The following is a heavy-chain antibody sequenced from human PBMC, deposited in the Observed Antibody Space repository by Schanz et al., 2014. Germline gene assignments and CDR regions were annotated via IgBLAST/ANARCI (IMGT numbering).Heavy chain of an antibody. CDR1: GFTFSTYA. J-gene: IGHJ4*02. CDR2: IKQDGSEK. V-gene: IGHV3-7*01. Sequence: EVKLLESGGHLVQPGGSLRLSCVASGFTFSTYAMSWVRQAPGKGLEWVANIKQDGSEKYYVDSVKGRFTISRDNSKNTLYLQMNSLRAEDTAVYYCARDGDFDYWGQGTLLTVSS. CDR3: ARDGDFDY.